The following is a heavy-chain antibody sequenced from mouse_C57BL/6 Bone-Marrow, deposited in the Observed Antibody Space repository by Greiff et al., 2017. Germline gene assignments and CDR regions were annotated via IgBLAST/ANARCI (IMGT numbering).Heavy chain of an antibody. Sequence: VQLQESGAELAKPGASVKLSCKASGYTFTSYWMHWVKQRPGQGLEWIGYINPSSGYTKYNQKFKDEATLTADKSSSTADMQLSSLTYEDSAVYYCARSYYYGSSHDYYAMDYWGQGTSVTVSS. V-gene: IGHV1-7*01. CDR2: INPSSGYT. D-gene: IGHD1-1*01. J-gene: IGHJ4*01. CDR1: GYTFTSYW. CDR3: ARSYYYGSSHDYYAMDY.